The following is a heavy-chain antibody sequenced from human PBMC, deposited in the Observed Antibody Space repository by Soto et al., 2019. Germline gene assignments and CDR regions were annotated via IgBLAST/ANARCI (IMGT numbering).Heavy chain of an antibody. D-gene: IGHD5-12*01. CDR2: IGTAGDT. V-gene: IGHV3-13*01. Sequence: PGGSLRLSCAASGFTFSSYDMHWVRQATGKGLEWVSAIGTAGDTYYPGSVKGRFTISRENAKNYLYLQMNSLRAGDTAVDYCARGGRGYSGYVDYYYYGMDVWGQGTTVTVSS. J-gene: IGHJ6*02. CDR3: ARGGRGYSGYVDYYYYGMDV. CDR1: GFTFSSYD.